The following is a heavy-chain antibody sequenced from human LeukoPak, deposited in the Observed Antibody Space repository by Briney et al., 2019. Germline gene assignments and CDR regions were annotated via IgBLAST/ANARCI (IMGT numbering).Heavy chain of an antibody. V-gene: IGHV3-30*18. CDR3: TKDPGTATTNDY. CDR1: GFTFSSYG. CDR2: ISYDGSNK. Sequence: GGSLRLSCAASGFTFSSYGMHWVRQAPGKGLEWVAVISYDGSNKYYADSVKGRFTISRDNSKNTLYLQMNSLRVEDTAVYYCTKDPGTATTNDYWGQGTLVTVSS. J-gene: IGHJ4*02. D-gene: IGHD5-12*01.